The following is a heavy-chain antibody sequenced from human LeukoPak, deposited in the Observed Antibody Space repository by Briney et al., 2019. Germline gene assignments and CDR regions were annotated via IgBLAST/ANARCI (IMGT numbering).Heavy chain of an antibody. Sequence: GRSLRLSCAASGFTFSSYGMHWVRQAPGKGLEWVAVISYDGSNKYYADSVKGRFTISRDNSKNTLYLQMNSLRAEDTAVYYCAKGAGCSGGSCYPEGPYYFDYWGQGTLVTVSS. CDR3: AKGAGCSGGSCYPEGPYYFDY. D-gene: IGHD2-15*01. CDR1: GFTFSSYG. J-gene: IGHJ4*02. CDR2: ISYDGSNK. V-gene: IGHV3-30*18.